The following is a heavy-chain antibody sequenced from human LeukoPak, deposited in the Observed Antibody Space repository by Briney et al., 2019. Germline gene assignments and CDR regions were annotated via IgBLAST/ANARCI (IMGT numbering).Heavy chain of an antibody. J-gene: IGHJ4*02. CDR3: ARLDSRTFDY. D-gene: IGHD4-11*01. Sequence: GGSLRLSCVASGFTFSDYSMNWVRQAPGKGLEWVSYISRSSGTIYYADSVKGRFTIFRDNAQNSLYLQMNSLRDEDTAVYYCARLDSRTFDYWGQGTLVTVSS. CDR2: ISRSSGTI. V-gene: IGHV3-48*02. CDR1: GFTFSDYS.